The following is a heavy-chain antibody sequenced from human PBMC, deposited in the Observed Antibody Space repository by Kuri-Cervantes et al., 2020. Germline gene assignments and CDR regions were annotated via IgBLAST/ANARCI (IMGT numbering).Heavy chain of an antibody. Sequence: ESLMISCAVSGHSISSGYYWGWIRQPPGQGLEWIGSIYHSGSTYYNPSLRSRVTISADTSKNQFSLKLSSVTAADTAVYYCASVHDGSTNGAFDFWGQGTMVTVSS. J-gene: IGHJ3*01. V-gene: IGHV4-38-2*01. CDR3: ASVHDGSTNGAFDF. CDR1: GHSISSGYY. CDR2: IYHSGST. D-gene: IGHD2-8*01.